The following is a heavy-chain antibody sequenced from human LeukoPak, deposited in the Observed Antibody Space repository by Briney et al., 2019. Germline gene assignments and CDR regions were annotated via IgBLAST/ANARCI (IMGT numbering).Heavy chain of an antibody. CDR3: ATSLRPGIAAAGTPFDY. V-gene: IGHV3-21*01. D-gene: IGHD6-13*01. CDR2: ISSSSSYI. J-gene: IGHJ4*02. CDR1: GFTFSSYS. Sequence: GGSLRLSCAASGFTFSSYSMNWVRQAPGKGLEWVSSISSSSSYIYYADSVKGRFTISRDNAKNSLYLQMNSLRAEDTAVYYCATSLRPGIAAAGTPFDYWGQGTLVTVSS.